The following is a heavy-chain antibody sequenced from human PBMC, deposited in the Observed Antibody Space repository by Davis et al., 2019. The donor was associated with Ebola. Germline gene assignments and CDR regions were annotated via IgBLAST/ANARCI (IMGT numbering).Heavy chain of an antibody. J-gene: IGHJ5*02. V-gene: IGHV4-34*01. CDR3: ARGVVEENWFDP. CDR1: GGSFSGYY. Sequence: MPSETLSLTCAVSGGSFSGYYWSWIRQPPGKGLEWIGEINHSGSTNYNPSLKSRVTISVDTSKNQFSLKLSSVTAADTAVYYCARGVVEENWFDPWGQGTLVTVSS. CDR2: INHSGST. D-gene: IGHD2-2*01.